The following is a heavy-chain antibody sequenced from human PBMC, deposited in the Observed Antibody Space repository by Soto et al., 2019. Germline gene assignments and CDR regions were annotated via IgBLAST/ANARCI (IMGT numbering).Heavy chain of an antibody. J-gene: IGHJ5*02. D-gene: IGHD3-9*01. V-gene: IGHV3-48*02. CDR3: ARELRYFLWDWFDP. CDR2: ISSSSSTI. Sequence: GGSLRLSCAASGFTFSSYSMNWVRQAPGKGLEWVSYISSSSSTIYYADSVKGRFTISRDNAKNSLYLQMNSLRDEDTAVYYCARELRYFLWDWFDPWGQGTLVTVSS. CDR1: GFTFSSYS.